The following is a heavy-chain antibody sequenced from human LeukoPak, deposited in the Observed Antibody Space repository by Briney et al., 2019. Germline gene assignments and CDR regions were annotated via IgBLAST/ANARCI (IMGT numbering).Heavy chain of an antibody. D-gene: IGHD3-3*01. CDR3: AEDPRGDVYDFWSGHFDY. CDR1: GFTFSSYA. J-gene: IGHJ4*02. V-gene: IGHV3-23*01. CDR2: ISGSGGST. Sequence: PGGSLRLSCAASGFTFSSYAMSWVRQAPGKGLEWVSAISGSGGSTYYADSVKGRFTISRDNSKNTLYLQMNSLRAEDTAVYYCAEDPRGDVYDFWSGHFDYWGQGTLVTVSS.